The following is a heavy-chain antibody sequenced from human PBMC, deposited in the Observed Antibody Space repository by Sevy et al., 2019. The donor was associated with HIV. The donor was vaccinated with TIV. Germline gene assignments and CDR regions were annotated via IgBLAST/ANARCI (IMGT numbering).Heavy chain of an antibody. Sequence: GGPLRLSCAASGFTFSSYAMHWVRQAPGKGLEWVAVISYDGSNKYYVDSVKGRFTISRDNSKKTLYLQMNSLRAEDTAVYYCARGSHQYDSSGYHLDYWGQGTLVTVSS. CDR3: ARGSHQYDSSGYHLDY. CDR2: ISYDGSNK. D-gene: IGHD3-22*01. J-gene: IGHJ4*02. V-gene: IGHV3-30-3*01. CDR1: GFTFSSYA.